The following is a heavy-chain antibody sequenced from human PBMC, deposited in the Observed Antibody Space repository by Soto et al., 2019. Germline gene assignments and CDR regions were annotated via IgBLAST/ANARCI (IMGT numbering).Heavy chain of an antibody. Sequence: SETLSLTCTVSGGSISSYYWSWIRQPPGKGLEWIGYIYYSGSTNYNPSLKSRVTISVDTSKNQFSLKLSSVTAADTAVYYCARDLGELRSTGWFDPWGRGTLVTVSS. V-gene: IGHV4-59*01. CDR2: IYYSGST. CDR3: ARDLGELRSTGWFDP. D-gene: IGHD1-26*01. CDR1: GGSISSYY. J-gene: IGHJ5*02.